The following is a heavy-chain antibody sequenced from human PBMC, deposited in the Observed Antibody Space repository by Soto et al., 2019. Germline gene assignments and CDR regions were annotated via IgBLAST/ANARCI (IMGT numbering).Heavy chain of an antibody. Sequence: QVHLVQSGAEVKKPGSSVKVSCKTSGGSFNNYAVSWVRQAPGQGLEWMGGIIPNLDTPNYAQKFQDRVTTIADESTSTVYMELRSVRSNDTAVYYCAVAMVREILIFESSGMHVWGQGTTVIVSS. CDR2: IIPNLDTP. CDR3: AVAMVREILIFESSGMHV. J-gene: IGHJ6*02. V-gene: IGHV1-69*01. CDR1: GGSFNNYA. D-gene: IGHD3-10*01.